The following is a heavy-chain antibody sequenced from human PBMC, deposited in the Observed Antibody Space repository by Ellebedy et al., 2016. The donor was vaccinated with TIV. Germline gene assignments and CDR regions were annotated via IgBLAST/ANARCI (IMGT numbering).Heavy chain of an antibody. CDR2: ISYDGSQK. J-gene: IGHJ5*01. V-gene: IGHV3-30*04. CDR1: GFTFSNYA. D-gene: IGHD3-9*01. Sequence: GESLKISCAASGFTFSNYALHWVRQPPGKGLEWVAVISYDGSQKPYADSVKGRFTISRDNSKNTLFLHMNSLRTEDSAVYYCARVKVPLRFFDWLLDSWGQGTQVTVSS. CDR3: ARVKVPLRFFDWLLDS.